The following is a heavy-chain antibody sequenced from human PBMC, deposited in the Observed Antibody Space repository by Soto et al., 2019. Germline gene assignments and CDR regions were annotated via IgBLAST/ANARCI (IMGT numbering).Heavy chain of an antibody. CDR3: ARPKGTYSSGYYYFDF. D-gene: IGHD6-19*01. Sequence: QVQLEQSGGEVKQPGSSVRVSCKTSGGTFSTYAINWVRQAPGQGLEWMGAIIPLFGTADYSQKFQGRVIITADESTSTAYMELSILRFDDTAVYFCARPKGTYSSGYYYFDFWGQGTLVTVSS. V-gene: IGHV1-69*01. J-gene: IGHJ4*02. CDR2: IIPLFGTA. CDR1: GGTFSTYA.